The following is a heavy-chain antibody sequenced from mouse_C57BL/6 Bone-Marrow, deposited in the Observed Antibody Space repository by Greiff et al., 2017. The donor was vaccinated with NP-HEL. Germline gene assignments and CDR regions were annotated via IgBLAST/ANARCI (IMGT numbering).Heavy chain of an antibody. CDR1: GYTFTSYW. V-gene: IGHV1-69*01. CDR3: ARYDYDLYFDY. CDR2: IDPSDSYT. Sequence: VQLQQPGAELVMPGASVKLSCKASGYTFTSYWMHWVKQRPGQGLEWIGEIDPSDSYTNYNQKFKGKSTLTVDKSSSTAYMQLSSLTSEDSAVYYCARYDYDLYFDYWGQGTTLTVSS. J-gene: IGHJ2*01. D-gene: IGHD2-4*01.